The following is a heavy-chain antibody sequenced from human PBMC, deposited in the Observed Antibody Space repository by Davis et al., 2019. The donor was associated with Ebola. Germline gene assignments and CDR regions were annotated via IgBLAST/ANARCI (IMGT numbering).Heavy chain of an antibody. Sequence: ASVKVSCKASGYTFTSYAMHWVRQAPGQRLEWMGWINAGNGNTKYSQKFQGRVTITRDTSASTAYMELSSLRSEDTAVNYCASSSVAGTYYYYGMDVWGKGTTVTVSS. CDR3: ASSSVAGTYYYYGMDV. CDR2: INAGNGNT. D-gene: IGHD6-19*01. V-gene: IGHV1-3*01. J-gene: IGHJ6*04. CDR1: GYTFTSYA.